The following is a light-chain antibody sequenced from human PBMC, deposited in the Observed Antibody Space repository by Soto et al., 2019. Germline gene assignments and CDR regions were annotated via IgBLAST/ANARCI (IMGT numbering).Light chain of an antibody. CDR3: LLAYTGARL. J-gene: IGLJ2*01. CDR1: TGAVTSFHY. CDR2: DTS. Sequence: QAVVTQDPSLTVSPGGTVTLTCGSSTGAVTSFHYPYWFQQKPGQAPRALIYDTSNRHSWTPARFSGSLLGGKAALTLSGAQPEDKAEYSCLLAYTGARLFGAGTKLTVL. V-gene: IGLV7-46*01.